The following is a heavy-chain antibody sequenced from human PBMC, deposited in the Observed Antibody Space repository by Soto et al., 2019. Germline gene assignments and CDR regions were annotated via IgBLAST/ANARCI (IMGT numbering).Heavy chain of an antibody. V-gene: IGHV1-18*01. Sequence: GASVKVPCKASGYTFTSYGISWVRQAPGQGLEWMGWISAYNGNTNYAQKLQGRVTMTTDTSTSTAYMELRSLRSDDTAVYYCARENWPVLRYFDWLIGGPTHYYYGMAVWGQRPTVTVSS. CDR2: ISAYNGNT. D-gene: IGHD3-9*01. J-gene: IGHJ6*02. CDR1: GYTFTSYG. CDR3: ARENWPVLRYFDWLIGGPTHYYYGMAV.